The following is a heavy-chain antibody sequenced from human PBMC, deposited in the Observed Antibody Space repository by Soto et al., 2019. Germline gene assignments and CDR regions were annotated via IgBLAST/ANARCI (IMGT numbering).Heavy chain of an antibody. CDR2: ISYDGSNK. J-gene: IGHJ4*02. Sequence: LRLSCAASGFTFGSYGMHWVRQAPGKGLEWVAVISYDGSNKYYADSVRGRFAISRDNSNNMLYLQMNSLRAEDTAVYYCANIRNVVYAHNAYWGQGTLVTSPQ. CDR1: GFTFGSYG. CDR3: ANIRNVVYAHNAY. D-gene: IGHD2-8*02. V-gene: IGHV3-30*18.